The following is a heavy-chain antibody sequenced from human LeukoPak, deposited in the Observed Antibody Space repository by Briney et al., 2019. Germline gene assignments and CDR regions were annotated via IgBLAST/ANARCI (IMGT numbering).Heavy chain of an antibody. CDR3: GKDDTSGWYEY. CDR2: ISGSGGST. J-gene: IGHJ4*02. CDR1: GFTFSRYD. V-gene: IGHV3-23*01. D-gene: IGHD6-19*01. Sequence: GGSLRLSCAASGFTFSRYDMSWVRQAPGKGLERVSAISGSGGSTYYADSVKGRFTISRDNSTKTVYLQMNSLRAEDTAVYYCGKDDTSGWYEYWGQGNLVTVSS.